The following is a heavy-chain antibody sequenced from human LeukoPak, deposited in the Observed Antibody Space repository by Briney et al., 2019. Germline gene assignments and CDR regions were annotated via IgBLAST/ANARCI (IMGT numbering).Heavy chain of an antibody. CDR1: GFTFSSYG. Sequence: GRSLRLSCAASGFTFSSYGMYWVRQAPGKGLEWVAVIWYDGSHKSYANSVKGRFTISRDNPKNILYLHMYSLRADDTAVYFCARDRGYSSTWSFGKHYYMDVWGKGTTVTVSS. CDR3: ARDRGYSSTWSFGKHYYMDV. D-gene: IGHD6-13*01. J-gene: IGHJ6*03. CDR2: IWYDGSHK. V-gene: IGHV3-33*07.